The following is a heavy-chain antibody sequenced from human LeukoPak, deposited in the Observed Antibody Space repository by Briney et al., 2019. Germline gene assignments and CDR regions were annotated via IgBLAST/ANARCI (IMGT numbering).Heavy chain of an antibody. D-gene: IGHD2-15*01. V-gene: IGHV4-39*01. Sequence: SETLSLTCTVSGGSISSSSSYWGWIRQPPGKGLEWIGHIFHSGRTSYNPSLMSRVTISVDTSKNQFSLKLSSVTAADTAVYYCARRGRYCSGGSCFIGLFDPWGQGTLVTVSS. CDR2: IFHSGRT. J-gene: IGHJ5*02. CDR1: GGSISSSSSY. CDR3: ARRGRYCSGGSCFIGLFDP.